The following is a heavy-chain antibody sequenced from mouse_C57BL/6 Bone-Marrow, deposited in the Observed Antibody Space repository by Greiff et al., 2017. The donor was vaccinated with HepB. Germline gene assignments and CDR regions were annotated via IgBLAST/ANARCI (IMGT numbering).Heavy chain of an antibody. J-gene: IGHJ2*01. CDR1: GFTFSSYG. Sequence: EVKLMESGGDLVKPGGSLKLSCAASGFTFSSYGMSWVRQTPDKRLEWVATISSGGSYTYYPDSVKGRFTISRDNAKNTLYLQMSSLKSEDTAMYYCARHGFYYYGSSFFYYFDYWGQGTTLTVSS. V-gene: IGHV5-6*01. D-gene: IGHD1-1*01. CDR2: ISSGGSYT. CDR3: ARHGFYYYGSSFFYYFDY.